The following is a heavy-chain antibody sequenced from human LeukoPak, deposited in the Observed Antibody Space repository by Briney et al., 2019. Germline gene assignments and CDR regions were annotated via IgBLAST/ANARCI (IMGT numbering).Heavy chain of an antibody. CDR2: ISWNSGSI. J-gene: IGHJ4*02. D-gene: IGHD3-3*01. CDR1: GFTFDDYA. Sequence: PGRSLRLSCAASGFTFDDYAMHWVRQAPGKGLEWVAGISWNSGSIGYADSVKGRFTTSSDNAKNSLYLQMNSLRAEDTAVYYCARGFSENDYWGQGTLVTVSS. CDR3: ARGFSENDY. V-gene: IGHV3-9*01.